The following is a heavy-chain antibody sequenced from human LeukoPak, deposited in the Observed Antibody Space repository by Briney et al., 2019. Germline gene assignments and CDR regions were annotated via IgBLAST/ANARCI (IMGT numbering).Heavy chain of an antibody. CDR1: GFTFSSYW. D-gene: IGHD3-16*01. CDR3: ARDYGLRYFDY. CDR2: IKQDGSEK. Sequence: GGSLRLSCAASGFTFSSYWMSWVRQAPGKGLEWVANIKQDGSEKYYVDSVKGRFTISRDNAKNSLYLQMNSLRAGDTAVYYCARDYGLRYFDYWGQGTLVTVSS. V-gene: IGHV3-7*01. J-gene: IGHJ4*02.